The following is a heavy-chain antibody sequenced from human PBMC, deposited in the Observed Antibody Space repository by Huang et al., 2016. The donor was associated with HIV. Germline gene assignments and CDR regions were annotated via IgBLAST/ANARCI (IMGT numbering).Heavy chain of an antibody. CDR2: IKQDETEK. V-gene: IGHV3-7*01. Sequence: VESGGRSVQPGGSIRLSCVGSTFTFGAYWMSWVSQPPGKGLEWVANIKQDETEKYYVDSVKGRFNISRDNVKKVLFLEMDALRVEDTAIYFCATKTAGMDIWGQGTTVIVSS. CDR3: ATKTAGMDI. CDR1: TFTFGAYW. J-gene: IGHJ6*02. D-gene: IGHD1-1*01.